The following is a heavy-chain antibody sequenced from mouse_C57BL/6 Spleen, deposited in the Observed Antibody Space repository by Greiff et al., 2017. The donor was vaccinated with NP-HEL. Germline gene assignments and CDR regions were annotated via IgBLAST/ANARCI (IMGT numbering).Heavy chain of an antibody. CDR1: GYSFTSYY. CDR3: ARWDSYGGFDY. D-gene: IGHD1-1*01. Sequence: QVQLQQSGPELVKPGASVKISCKASGYSFTSYYIHWVKQRPGQGLEWIGWIYPGSGNTKYNEKFKGKATLTADTSSSTAYMQLSSLTSEDSAVYYCARWDSYGGFDYWGQGTTLTVSS. CDR2: IYPGSGNT. J-gene: IGHJ2*01. V-gene: IGHV1-66*01.